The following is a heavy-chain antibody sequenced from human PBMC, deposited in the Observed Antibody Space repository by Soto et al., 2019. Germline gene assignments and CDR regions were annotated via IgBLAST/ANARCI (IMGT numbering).Heavy chain of an antibody. CDR1: GFTFSDYC. J-gene: IGHJ4*02. CDR2: SSNSGTFS. CDR3: ARSGDNYNRLDY. D-gene: IGHD1-1*01. Sequence: QVQLVESGGGLVKPGGSLRLSCEGSGFTFSDYCISWIRQAPGKGLEWISYSSNSGTFSRYADSVKGRFSISRDNTKNLLYLQMNSLRAEDTAVYYCARSGDNYNRLDYWGQGTPVTVSS. V-gene: IGHV3-11*06.